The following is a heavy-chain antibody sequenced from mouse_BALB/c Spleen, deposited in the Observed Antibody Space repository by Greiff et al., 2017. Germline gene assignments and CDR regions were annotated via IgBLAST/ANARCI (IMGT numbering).Heavy chain of an antibody. J-gene: IGHJ4*01. D-gene: IGHD3-3*01. CDR2: IRNKANGYTT. CDR1: GFTFTDYY. Sequence: EVKLVESGGGLVQPGGSLRLSCATSGFTFTDYYMSWVRQPPGKALEWWGFIRNKANGYTTEYSASVKGRFTISRDNSQSILYLQMNTLRAEDSATYYCARDGTGAMDYWGQGTSVTVSS. CDR3: ARDGTGAMDY. V-gene: IGHV7-3*02.